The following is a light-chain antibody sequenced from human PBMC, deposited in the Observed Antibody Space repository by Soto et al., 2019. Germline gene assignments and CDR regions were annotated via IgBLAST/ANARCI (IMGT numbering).Light chain of an antibody. CDR1: GSNIGENA. V-gene: IGLV1-44*01. CDR3: AAWDDSLKAML. J-gene: IGLJ3*02. CDR2: SNA. Sequence: QSALTQPPSASGTPGQTVTISCSGSGSNIGENAVNWYQHLPGTAPQLLIYSNALRPSGVPPRFSGSKSGTAGSLAISGLQSEDEAHYYCAAWDDSLKAMLFGGGTKLTVL.